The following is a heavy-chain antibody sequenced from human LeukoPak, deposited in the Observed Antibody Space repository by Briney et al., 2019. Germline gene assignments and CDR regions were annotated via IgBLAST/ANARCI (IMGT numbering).Heavy chain of an antibody. CDR1: GFTFSSYS. V-gene: IGHV3-21*01. J-gene: IGHJ4*02. D-gene: IGHD2-2*01. CDR2: ISSSSYI. CDR3: ARLAASDIVVVPAAQGLAGSASEGFDY. Sequence: GGSLRLSCAASGFTFSSYSMNWVRQAPGKGLEWVSSISSSSYIYYADSVKGRFTISRDNAKNSLYLQMNSLRAEDTAVYYCARLAASDIVVVPAAQGLAGSASEGFDYWGQGTLVTVSS.